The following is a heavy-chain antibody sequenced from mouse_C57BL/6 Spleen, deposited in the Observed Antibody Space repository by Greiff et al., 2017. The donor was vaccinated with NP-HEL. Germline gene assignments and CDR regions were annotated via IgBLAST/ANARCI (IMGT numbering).Heavy chain of an antibody. CDR3: ARGDYYYGSSYYFDY. CDR1: GYTFTDHT. D-gene: IGHD1-1*01. J-gene: IGHJ2*01. CDR2: IYPRDGST. Sequence: VQLQQSDAELVKPGASVKISCKVSGYTFTDHTIHWMKQRPEQGLEWIGYIYPRDGSTKYNEKFKGKATLTADKSFSTAYIQLNSLTSEDAAVYFCARGDYYYGSSYYFDYWGQGTTLTVSS. V-gene: IGHV1-78*01.